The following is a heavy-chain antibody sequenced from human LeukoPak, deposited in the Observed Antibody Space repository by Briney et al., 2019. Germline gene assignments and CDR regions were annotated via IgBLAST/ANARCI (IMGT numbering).Heavy chain of an antibody. J-gene: IGHJ4*02. Sequence: GASVKVSCKASGYTFTSHYMHWVRQAPGQGLEWMGLINPSGSSTLYAQKFQGRVTMTRDMSTTTDYMELSSLRSEDTAVYYCARMGVVSSWRPFDYWGQGTLVTVSS. CDR1: GYTFTSHY. D-gene: IGHD6-13*01. V-gene: IGHV1-46*01. CDR3: ARMGVVSSWRPFDY. CDR2: INPSGSST.